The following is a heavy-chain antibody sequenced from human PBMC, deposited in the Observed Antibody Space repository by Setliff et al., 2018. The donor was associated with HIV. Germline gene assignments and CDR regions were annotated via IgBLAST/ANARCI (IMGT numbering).Heavy chain of an antibody. D-gene: IGHD3-22*01. J-gene: IGHJ4*02. CDR2: TRNKANTYTT. CDR3: ARGESFYDSSGNYFDY. CDR1: GFTFSDYY. Sequence: QPGGSLRLSCAASGFTFSDYYMDWVRQAPGKGLEWVGRTRNKANTYTTKYAASVKGRFTISRDDSKNSLYLQMNSLKIEDTAVYFCARGESFYDSSGNYFDYWGQGTLVTVSS. V-gene: IGHV3-72*01.